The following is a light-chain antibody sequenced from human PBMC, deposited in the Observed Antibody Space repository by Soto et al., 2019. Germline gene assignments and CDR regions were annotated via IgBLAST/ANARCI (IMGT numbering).Light chain of an antibody. V-gene: IGLV2-23*01. CDR2: EAY. CDR1: STDVGSHKL. CDR3: CSNAVGSTYV. Sequence: SVLTQPASVSGSPGRSITIACTGTSTDVGSHKLISWYQQYPGNAPKLIIFEAYKRPSGVSNRFSGSKSGSTASLTISGLQAEDEADYYCCSNAVGSTYVFGTGTKVTVL. J-gene: IGLJ1*01.